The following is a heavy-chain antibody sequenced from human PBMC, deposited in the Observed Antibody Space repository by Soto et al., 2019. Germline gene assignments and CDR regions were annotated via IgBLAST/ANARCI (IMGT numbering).Heavy chain of an antibody. CDR1: SFTFSNAW. V-gene: IGHV3-15*01. Sequence: VSLRLSSIASSFTFSNAWMSWVRHIPGKGLEFVGRIKSKSDGGTAEHAAPVKGRFSLSRDDSKNTLYLQMNSLKTEDTALYYCTTYDNSRFDYWGQGTQVTVSS. CDR2: IKSKSDGGTA. D-gene: IGHD3-22*01. CDR3: TTYDNSRFDY. J-gene: IGHJ4*02.